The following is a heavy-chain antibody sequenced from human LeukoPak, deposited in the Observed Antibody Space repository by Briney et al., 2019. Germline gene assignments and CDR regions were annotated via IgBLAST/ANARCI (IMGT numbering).Heavy chain of an antibody. J-gene: IGHJ4*02. CDR2: ISSSSSTI. Sequence: GGSLRLSCAASGFTFSSYSMNWVRQAPGKGLEWVSYISSSSSTIYYADSVKGRFTISRDNAKNSLYLQMNSLRAEDTAVYYCARDPIYYYFWSGYDYWGQGTLVTVSS. D-gene: IGHD3-3*01. CDR1: GFTFSSYS. CDR3: ARDPIYYYFWSGYDY. V-gene: IGHV3-48*04.